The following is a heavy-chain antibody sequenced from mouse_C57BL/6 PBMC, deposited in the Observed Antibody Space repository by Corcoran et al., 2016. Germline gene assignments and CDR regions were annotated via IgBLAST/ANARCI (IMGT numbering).Heavy chain of an antibody. J-gene: IGHJ4*01. CDR2: IFPGSGST. Sequence: QVQLQQSGPELVKPGASVKISCKASGYTFTDYYINWVKQRPGQGLEWIGWIFPGSGSTYYNEKFKGKATLTVDKSSSTAYMLLSSLTSEDSAVYFCARVYYGNYGDYAMDYWGQGTSVTVSS. CDR1: GYTFTDYY. D-gene: IGHD2-1*01. V-gene: IGHV1-75*01. CDR3: ARVYYGNYGDYAMDY.